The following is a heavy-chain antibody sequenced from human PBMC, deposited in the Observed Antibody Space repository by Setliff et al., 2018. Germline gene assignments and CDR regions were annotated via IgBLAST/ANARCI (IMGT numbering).Heavy chain of an antibody. Sequence: ASVKVSCKASGYTFTTYAIGWMRQAPGQGLEWMGTINPSGGSTIYAPDFQGRVTMTWDTSTNIAYMELSGLRYADSAIYYCIMNMVRPVTGLDCWGPGTLVTVSS. J-gene: IGHJ4*02. CDR1: GYTFTTYA. CDR3: IMNMVRPVTGLDC. D-gene: IGHD2-8*01. CDR2: INPSGGST. V-gene: IGHV1-46*01.